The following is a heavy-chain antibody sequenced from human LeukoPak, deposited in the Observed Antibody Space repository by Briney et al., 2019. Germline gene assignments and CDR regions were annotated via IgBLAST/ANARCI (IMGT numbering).Heavy chain of an antibody. CDR2: IYYSGST. J-gene: IGHJ3*02. V-gene: IGHV4-59*01. CDR3: ARVPHYGSGSDAFNI. Sequence: LETLSLTCTVSGGSISSYYWSWIRQPPGKGLEWIGYIYYSGSTNYNPSLKSRVTISVDTSKNQFSLKLSSVTAADTAVYYCARVPHYGSGSDAFNIWGQGTMVTVSS. D-gene: IGHD3-10*01. CDR1: GGSISSYY.